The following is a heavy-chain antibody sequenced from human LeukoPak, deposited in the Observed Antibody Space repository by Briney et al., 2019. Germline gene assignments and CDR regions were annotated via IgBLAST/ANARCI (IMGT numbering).Heavy chain of an antibody. J-gene: IGHJ4*02. D-gene: IGHD3-9*01. Sequence: GRSLRLSCAVSGFTFDDHSMHWVRQAPGKGLEWVAGISWNSGSIDYAGSVKGRFTISKDNAKNSLYLQMNSLRAEDTALYYCTRIPYGHILTGYYFYFDHWGQGTPVTVSS. CDR2: ISWNSGSI. CDR1: GFTFDDHS. V-gene: IGHV3-9*01. CDR3: TRIPYGHILTGYYFYFDH.